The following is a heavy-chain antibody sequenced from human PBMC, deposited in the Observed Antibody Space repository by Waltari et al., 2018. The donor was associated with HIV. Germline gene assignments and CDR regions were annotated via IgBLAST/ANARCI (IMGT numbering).Heavy chain of an antibody. J-gene: IGHJ4*02. V-gene: IGHV3-30*03. D-gene: IGHD6-19*01. Sequence: QVQLVESGGGVVQPGRSLRLSCAASGFTFSSYGMPWVRQAPGKGLEWVTVISYYGDNKYYADSVKGRFTISRDNSKNTLYLQMNSLRPEDTAVYYCARGASGWSPGYWGQGTLVTVSS. CDR1: GFTFSSYG. CDR2: ISYYGDNK. CDR3: ARGASGWSPGY.